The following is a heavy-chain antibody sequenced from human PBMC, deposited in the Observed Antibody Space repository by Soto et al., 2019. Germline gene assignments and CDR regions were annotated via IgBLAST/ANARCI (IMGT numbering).Heavy chain of an antibody. V-gene: IGHV4-59*01. J-gene: IGHJ4*02. Sequence: PSETLSLTCTVSGGSICSYYWGWIRQTPGKGLEWIGYIYYSGSTNYNPSLKSRVTISVDTSKNQFSLKLSSVTAADTAVYYCASTVLQRGGSIDYWGQGTLVTVSS. CDR1: GGSICSYY. D-gene: IGHD3-16*01. CDR3: ASTVLQRGGSIDY. CDR2: IYYSGST.